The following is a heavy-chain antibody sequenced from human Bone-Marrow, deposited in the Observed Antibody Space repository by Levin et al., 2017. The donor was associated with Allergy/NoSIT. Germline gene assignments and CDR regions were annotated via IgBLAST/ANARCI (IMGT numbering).Heavy chain of an antibody. CDR2: ITWHSETM. CDR1: GFRFDDYA. V-gene: IGHV3-9*01. CDR3: AKDVDLEQLPAQYEFDV. Sequence: SLKISCAASGFRFDDYAMHWVRQAPGKGLEWVSGITWHSETMGYADSVKGRFTISRDNAKKFLLLQMNSLRSEDTVLYYCAKDVDLEQLPAQYEFDVWGQGTTVTVSS. D-gene: IGHD3/OR15-3a*01. J-gene: IGHJ6*02.